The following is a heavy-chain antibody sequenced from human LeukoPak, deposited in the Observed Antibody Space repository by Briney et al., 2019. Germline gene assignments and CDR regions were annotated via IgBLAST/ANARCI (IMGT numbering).Heavy chain of an antibody. V-gene: IGHV4-59*11. CDR1: GGSISSHY. D-gene: IGHD5-18*01. Sequence: SSETLSLTCTVSGGSISSHYWSWIRQPPGKGLEWIGYIYYSGSTNYNPSLKSRVTISVDTSKKQFSLKLSSVTAADTAVYYCARSGYSYGADAFDIWGQGTMVTVSS. CDR2: IYYSGST. J-gene: IGHJ3*02. CDR3: ARSGYSYGADAFDI.